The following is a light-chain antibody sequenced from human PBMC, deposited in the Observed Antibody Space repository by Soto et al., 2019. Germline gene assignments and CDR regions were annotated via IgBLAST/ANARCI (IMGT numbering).Light chain of an antibody. Sequence: DIVMTQSPLSLPVTPGEPASISCRSSQSLLHSNGYNFLDWYRQKPGQSPQLLIYLGSNRASGVPDRFSGGGSATDFTLRISTVEAEDVGIYYCMQALQTPYTFGQGTKLEIK. J-gene: IGKJ2*01. V-gene: IGKV2-28*01. CDR3: MQALQTPYT. CDR2: LGS. CDR1: QSLLHSNGYNF.